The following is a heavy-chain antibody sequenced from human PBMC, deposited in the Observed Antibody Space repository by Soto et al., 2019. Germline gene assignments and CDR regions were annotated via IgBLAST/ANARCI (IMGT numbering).Heavy chain of an antibody. Sequence: SEPLSLTCAGSGEYFRDFYWSWIRQPPGKGLEWIGEINHSGHTSYNPSLKSRVTISVDTSKNQFSLKLSSVTAADTAVYYCARGLRYYGSGSHYGLDVWGQGTTVTVSS. V-gene: IGHV4-34*01. CDR3: ARGLRYYGSGSHYGLDV. J-gene: IGHJ6*02. CDR2: INHSGHT. D-gene: IGHD3-10*01. CDR1: GEYFRDFY.